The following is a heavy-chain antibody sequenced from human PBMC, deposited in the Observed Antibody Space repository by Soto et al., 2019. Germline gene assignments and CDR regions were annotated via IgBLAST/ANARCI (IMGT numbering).Heavy chain of an antibody. CDR3: ARLGSLAGTTNPYYYGMDV. Sequence: QLQLQESGPGLVKPSETLSLTCTVSGGSISSSSYYWGWIRQPPGKGLEWIGSIYYSGGTYYNPSLKSRVTISVDTSKNQFSLKLSSVTAADTAVYYCARLGSLAGTTNPYYYGMDVWGQGTTVTVSS. CDR1: GGSISSSSYY. D-gene: IGHD1-1*01. V-gene: IGHV4-39*01. CDR2: IYYSGGT. J-gene: IGHJ6*02.